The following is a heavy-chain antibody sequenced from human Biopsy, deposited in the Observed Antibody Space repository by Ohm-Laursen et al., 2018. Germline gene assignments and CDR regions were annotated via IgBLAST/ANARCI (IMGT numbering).Heavy chain of an antibody. CDR1: GFTFSSYG. CDR2: IWHDGSNK. D-gene: IGHD2-8*01. CDR3: AKCMTGGSNYYFHH. V-gene: IGHV3-33*06. J-gene: IGHJ4*02. Sequence: SLRLSCTASGFTFSSYGMHWVRQAPGKGLEWVAAIWHDGSNKNYADSVKGRSTISRDNSKNTLYLQMNSLRGEDTAVYYCAKCMTGGSNYYFHHCGQGTLVTVSS.